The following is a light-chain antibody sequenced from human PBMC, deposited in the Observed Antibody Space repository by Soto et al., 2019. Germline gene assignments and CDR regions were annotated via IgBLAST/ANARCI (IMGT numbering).Light chain of an antibody. CDR2: EVS. J-gene: IGLJ2*01. Sequence: QSVLTQPPSVSGSPGQSVTISCTGTSSDVGSYNRVSWYQQPPGTAPKLMIYEVSNRPSGVPDRFSGSKSGNTASLTISGLQAEDEADYYCSLYTSSSTPYVVFGGGTQLTVL. CDR3: SLYTSSSTPYVV. V-gene: IGLV2-18*01. CDR1: SSDVGSYNR.